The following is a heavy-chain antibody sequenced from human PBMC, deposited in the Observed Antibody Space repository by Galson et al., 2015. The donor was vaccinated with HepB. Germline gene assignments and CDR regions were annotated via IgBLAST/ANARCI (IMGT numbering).Heavy chain of an antibody. J-gene: IGHJ4*02. V-gene: IGHV3-21*01. CDR3: ARDPPYSSSWDNFDY. D-gene: IGHD6-13*01. CDR1: GFTFSSYS. CDR2: ISGSSSYI. Sequence: SLRLYCAASGFTFSSYSMHWVRQAPGKGLEWVPSISGSSSYIYYADSVKGRFTISRDKAKNSLYLQMNSLRAEDTAVYYCARDPPYSSSWDNFDYWGQGTLVTVSS.